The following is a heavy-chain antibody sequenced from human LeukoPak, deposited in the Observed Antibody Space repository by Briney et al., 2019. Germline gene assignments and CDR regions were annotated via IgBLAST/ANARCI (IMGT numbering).Heavy chain of an antibody. Sequence: SGTLSLTCAVSGGSINSHYWGWIRQPPGKGLQWIGDIYYTGKNNYNPSLKSRVTISLDTSKDHLPLNLTSVVAADTAIYYCVRRDTGWNYFDYWGQGILVTVSS. J-gene: IGHJ4*02. D-gene: IGHD6-19*01. V-gene: IGHV4-59*08. CDR1: GGSINSHY. CDR3: VRRDTGWNYFDY. CDR2: IYYTGKN.